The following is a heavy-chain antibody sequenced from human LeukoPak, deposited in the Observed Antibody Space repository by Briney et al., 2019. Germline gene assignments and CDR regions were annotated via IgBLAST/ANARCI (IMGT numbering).Heavy chain of an antibody. CDR1: GFTFSSYA. J-gene: IGHJ3*02. D-gene: IGHD1-14*01. V-gene: IGHV3-23*01. Sequence: GGSLRLSCAVSGFTFSSYAMSWVRQAPGKGLEWVSGISGSGGSTYYADSVKGRFTISRDNSKNTAYLQMNSLRAEDTAVYYCAKIRGNLYDAFDIWGQGTMVTVS. CDR3: AKIRGNLYDAFDI. CDR2: ISGSGGST.